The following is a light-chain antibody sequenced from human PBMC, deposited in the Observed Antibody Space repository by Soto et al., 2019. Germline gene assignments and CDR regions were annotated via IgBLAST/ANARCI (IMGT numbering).Light chain of an antibody. J-gene: IGKJ1*01. Sequence: DIVMTQSPATLPVSPGERVTLSCRASQRIRTKLAWYQHKPGQAPRLLIYDASTRDAGVPDRFSGSGSGTDFTLTISGLQSVDFGVYFCQQYNGWPRTFGQGNRVE. CDR1: QRIRTK. CDR2: DAS. V-gene: IGKV3-15*01. CDR3: QQYNGWPRT.